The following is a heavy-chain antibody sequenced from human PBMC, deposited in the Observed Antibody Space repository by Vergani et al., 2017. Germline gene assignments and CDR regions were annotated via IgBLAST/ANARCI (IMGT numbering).Heavy chain of an antibody. J-gene: IGHJ4*02. CDR1: GGSFSGYY. CDR3: ASNGYYCLDY. D-gene: IGHD3-22*01. Sequence: QVQLQQWGAGLLKPSETLSLTCAVYGGSFSGYYWSWICQPPGKGLEWIGEINHSGSTNYNPSLKSRVTISVDKSKNQFSLKLSSVTAADTAVYYCASNGYYCLDYWGRGTLVTVSS. CDR2: INHSGST. V-gene: IGHV4-34*01.